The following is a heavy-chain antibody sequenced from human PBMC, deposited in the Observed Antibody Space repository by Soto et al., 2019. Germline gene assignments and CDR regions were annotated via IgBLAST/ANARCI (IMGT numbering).Heavy chain of an antibody. CDR2: ISPVFGTA. V-gene: IGHV1-69*12. CDR1: GRTFTTYP. D-gene: IGHD2-15*01. J-gene: IGHJ2*01. Sequence: QVQLVQSGAEVKRPGSSVKFSCKVSGRTFTTYPISRVRQAPGQGLDWMGGISPVFGTANYAQKFQGRVTITADDSTSTAYMVLSSLTSEDTAVYYCARHQDDYWYFDLWGRGTLVTVSS. CDR3: ARHQDDYWYFDL.